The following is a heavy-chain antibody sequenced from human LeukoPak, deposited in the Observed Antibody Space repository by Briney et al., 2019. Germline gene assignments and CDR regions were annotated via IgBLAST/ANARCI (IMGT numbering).Heavy chain of an antibody. CDR3: ARDTKRSRARWENLGFDP. D-gene: IGHD1-26*01. J-gene: IGHJ5*02. Sequence: ASVKVSCKASGYTFTAYYMHWVRQAPGQGLEWMGWINPNSGGTNYAQKFQGRVTMTRDTSISTAYMELRSLRSDDTAVYYCARDTKRSRARWENLGFDPWGQGTLVTVSS. CDR2: INPNSGGT. CDR1: GYTFTAYY. V-gene: IGHV1-2*02.